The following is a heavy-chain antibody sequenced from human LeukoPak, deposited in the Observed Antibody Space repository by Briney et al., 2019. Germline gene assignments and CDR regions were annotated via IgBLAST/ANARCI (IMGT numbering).Heavy chain of an antibody. D-gene: IGHD1-26*01. Sequence: GGSLRLSCAASGFTFSRYAMSWVRQAPGKGLEWVSAISGSGGSTYYADSVKGRFTISRDNSKNTLYLQMNSLRAEDTAVYYCAKERLKSLSGSYGIFDYWGQGTLVTVSS. CDR1: GFTFSRYA. CDR3: AKERLKSLSGSYGIFDY. V-gene: IGHV3-23*01. J-gene: IGHJ4*02. CDR2: ISGSGGST.